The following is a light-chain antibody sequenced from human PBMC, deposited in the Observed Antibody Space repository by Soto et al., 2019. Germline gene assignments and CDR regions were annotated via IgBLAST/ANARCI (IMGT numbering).Light chain of an antibody. CDR2: DAS. V-gene: IGKV3-15*01. CDR3: QQYKDWPWT. J-gene: IGKJ1*01. CDR1: QSVSGN. Sequence: EIVMTQSPATLSVSPGDRATLSCRASQSVSGNVAWYQQRPGQAPRLLFYDASTRATGLPARFSGGASGTEFTLSISVLQSEDFAIYYCQQYKDWPWTFGQGTKV.